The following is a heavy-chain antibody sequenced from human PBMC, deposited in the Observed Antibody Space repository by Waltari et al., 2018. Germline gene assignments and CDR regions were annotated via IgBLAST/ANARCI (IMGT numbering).Heavy chain of an antibody. CDR3: ASRYSTSSMDS. V-gene: IGHV3-48*03. CDR2: ISIKSTI. CDR1: GFDFRSDE. D-gene: IGHD6-6*01. J-gene: IGHJ5*01. Sequence: EVQLVESGGDLIEPGGSLRLSCAASGFDFRSDEMNWVRQAPGKGVEWVSYISIKSTIYYAESVKGRFTISRDNAKNSLYLQMNGLRADDTGVYYCASRYSTSSMDSWGQGTLVTVSS.